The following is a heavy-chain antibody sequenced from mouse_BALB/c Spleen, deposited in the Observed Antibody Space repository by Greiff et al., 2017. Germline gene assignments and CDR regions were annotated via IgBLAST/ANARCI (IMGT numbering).Heavy chain of an antibody. Sequence: VQLQQSGAELAKPGASVKMSCKASGYTFTSYWMHWVKQRPGQGLEWIGYINPSTGYTEYNQKFKDKATLTADKSSSTAYMQLSSLTSEDSAVYYCARDGYYPYYYAMDYWGQGTSVTVSS. CDR3: ARDGYYPYYYAMDY. J-gene: IGHJ4*01. V-gene: IGHV1-7*01. D-gene: IGHD2-3*01. CDR2: INPSTGYT. CDR1: GYTFTSYW.